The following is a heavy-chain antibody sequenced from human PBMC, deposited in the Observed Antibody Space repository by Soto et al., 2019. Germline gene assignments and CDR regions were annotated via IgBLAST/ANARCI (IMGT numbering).Heavy chain of an antibody. D-gene: IGHD2-2*01. CDR2: ISVYNGDT. J-gene: IGHJ4*02. Sequence: VASVKVSCKASGYTFTNYGISWVRQAPGQGLKWMGWISVYNGDTNYAQKFQGRVTMTTDTSTRTAYMELRSLRSDDTAVYYCAARADCTSNSCYRYFDYWGQGTLVTVSS. CDR3: AARADCTSNSCYRYFDY. V-gene: IGHV1-18*01. CDR1: GYTFTNYG.